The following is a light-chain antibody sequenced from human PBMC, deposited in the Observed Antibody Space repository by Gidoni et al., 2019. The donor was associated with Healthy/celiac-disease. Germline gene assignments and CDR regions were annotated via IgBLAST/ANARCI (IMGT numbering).Light chain of an antibody. Sequence: DIVMTQSPDSLAVSLGERATINCKSSQRVLYSSNNTNYLAWYQQKPGQPPKLLIYWASTRESGVPDRFSGSGSGTDFTLTISSLQAEDVAVYYCQQYYSTPRYSFGQGTKLEIK. CDR1: QRVLYSSNNTNY. CDR2: WAS. CDR3: QQYYSTPRYS. J-gene: IGKJ2*03. V-gene: IGKV4-1*01.